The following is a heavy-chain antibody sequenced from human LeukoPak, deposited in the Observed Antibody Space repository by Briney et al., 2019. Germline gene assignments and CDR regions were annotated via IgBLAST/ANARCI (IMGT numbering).Heavy chain of an antibody. CDR2: INPSGGST. J-gene: IGHJ6*02. Sequence: ASVKVSCKASGYTFTSYYMHLVRQAPGQGLEWMGIINPSGGSTSYAQKFQGRVTMTRDTSTSTVYMELSSLRSEDTAVYYCAREYYYDSSGYPLDYYYYGMDVWGQGTTVTVS. V-gene: IGHV1-46*01. D-gene: IGHD3-22*01. CDR3: AREYYYDSSGYPLDYYYYGMDV. CDR1: GYTFTSYY.